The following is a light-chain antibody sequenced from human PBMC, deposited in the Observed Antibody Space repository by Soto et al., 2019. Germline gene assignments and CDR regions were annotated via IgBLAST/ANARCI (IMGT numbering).Light chain of an antibody. J-gene: IGLJ2*01. V-gene: IGLV1-47*01. Sequence: QSVLTQPPSASGTPGQRGTVSCSGSSSTIASNNVAWYKKLAGSAPKLLIYENDQRPSGVPDRFSGSKSGTSASLAISGLRPEDEATYYCSTWDDSLSSVLFGGGTKLTVL. CDR3: STWDDSLSSVL. CDR2: END. CDR1: SSTIASNN.